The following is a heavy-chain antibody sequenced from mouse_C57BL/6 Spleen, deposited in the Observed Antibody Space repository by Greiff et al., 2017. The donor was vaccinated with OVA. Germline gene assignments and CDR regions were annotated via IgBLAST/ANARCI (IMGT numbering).Heavy chain of an antibody. J-gene: IGHJ3*01. Sequence: VQLQQSGAELVKPGASVKLSCKASGYTFTSYWMQWVKQRPGQGLEWIGEIDPSDSYTNYNQKFKGKATLTVDTSSSTAYMQLSSLTSEDSAVYYCARRVYYGSSYWFAYWGQGTLVTVSA. CDR1: GYTFTSYW. V-gene: IGHV1-50*01. CDR2: IDPSDSYT. CDR3: ARRVYYGSSYWFAY. D-gene: IGHD1-1*01.